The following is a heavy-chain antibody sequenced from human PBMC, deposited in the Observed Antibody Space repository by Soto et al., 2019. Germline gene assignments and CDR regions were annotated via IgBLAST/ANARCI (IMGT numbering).Heavy chain of an antibody. CDR1: GGTFSSYT. CDR3: ARAPYGILTGSYNWFDP. CDR2: IIPILGIA. D-gene: IGHD3-9*01. J-gene: IGHJ5*02. Sequence: GASVKVSCKASGGTFSSYTISWVRQAPGQGLEWMGRIIPILGIANYAQKFQGRVTITADKSTSTAYMELSSLRSEDTAVYYCARAPYGILTGSYNWFDPWGQGALVTVSS. V-gene: IGHV1-69*02.